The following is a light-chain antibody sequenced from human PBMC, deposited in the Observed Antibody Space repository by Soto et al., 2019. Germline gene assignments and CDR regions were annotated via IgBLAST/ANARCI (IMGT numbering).Light chain of an antibody. V-gene: IGLV2-14*01. CDR1: SSDVGDYDF. CDR2: EVS. CDR3: SSYAGSNTVV. Sequence: QSALTQPASVSGSPGQSITISCTGSSSDVGDYDFVSWYQQHPGKAPKLIIYEVSDRPSGVSNRFSGSKSGNTASLTVSGLQAEDEADYYCSSYAGSNTVVFGGGTKLTVL. J-gene: IGLJ2*01.